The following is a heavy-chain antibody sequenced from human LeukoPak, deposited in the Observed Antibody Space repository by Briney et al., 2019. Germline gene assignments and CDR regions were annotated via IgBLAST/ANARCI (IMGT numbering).Heavy chain of an antibody. Sequence: GGSLRLSCAASGFTFNNYAMNWVRQAPGKGLEWVSAISGNGRSTYYANSVKGRFTISRDNSKNMLYLQMNSLRAEDTAVYYCAKDPGYSGYDYFDYWGQGTLVTVSS. D-gene: IGHD5-12*01. J-gene: IGHJ4*02. CDR2: ISGNGRST. CDR3: AKDPGYSGYDYFDY. CDR1: GFTFNNYA. V-gene: IGHV3-23*01.